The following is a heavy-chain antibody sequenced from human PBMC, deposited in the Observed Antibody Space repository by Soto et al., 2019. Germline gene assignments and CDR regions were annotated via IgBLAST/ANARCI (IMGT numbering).Heavy chain of an antibody. CDR3: AKLAVVVPATPHDYMDV. Sequence: QVRLVESGGGVVQPGRSLRLSCVASGFTFSDYGMHWVRHSPGKGLEWVAVISYHANEYYSDSVKGRFTISRDNSEKTLYLQMNSLRAEDTAVYYCAKLAVVVPATPHDYMDVWGQGTAVTVSS. J-gene: IGHJ6*02. CDR1: GFTFSDYG. CDR2: ISYHANE. D-gene: IGHD2-2*01. V-gene: IGHV3-30*18.